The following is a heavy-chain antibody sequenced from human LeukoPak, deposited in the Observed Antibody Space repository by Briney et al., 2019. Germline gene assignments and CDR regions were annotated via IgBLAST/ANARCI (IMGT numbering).Heavy chain of an antibody. D-gene: IGHD3-10*01. CDR2: INTDGIDT. CDR3: ARGAGRIPRHPGY. J-gene: IGHJ4*02. Sequence: PGGSLRLSCAASEFTFSTYWMHWIRQAPGKGLMWVSSINTDGIDTIYADSVKGRFTISRDNAKNTLYLQMNSLRIDDTAVYYCARGAGRIPRHPGYWGQGTLVTVSS. V-gene: IGHV3-74*01. CDR1: EFTFSTYW.